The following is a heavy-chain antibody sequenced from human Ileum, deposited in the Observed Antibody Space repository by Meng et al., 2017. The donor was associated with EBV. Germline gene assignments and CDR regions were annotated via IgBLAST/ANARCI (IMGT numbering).Heavy chain of an antibody. CDR2: TYRRSRWYY. Sequence: QFQLTESGPGLLQPPQTLSLSCVISWDSVSSDKTAWSWIRQSPSCGLEWLGRTYRRSRWYYDYALSVKIRINISPDTFKNQVSLQLNSVTDEDTGIYYCATSRIAKFDRWGQGTLVTVSS. CDR1: WDSVSSDKTA. J-gene: IGHJ5*02. CDR3: ATSRIAKFDR. V-gene: IGHV6-1*01.